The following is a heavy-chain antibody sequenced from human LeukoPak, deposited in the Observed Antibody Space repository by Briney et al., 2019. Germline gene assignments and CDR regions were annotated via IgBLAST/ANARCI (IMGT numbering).Heavy chain of an antibody. CDR2: IIPIFGTA. CDR1: GGTFSSYA. V-gene: IGHV1-69*05. J-gene: IGHJ3*02. CDR3: ARLPERATVTSVDAFDI. Sequence: SVKVSCKASGGTFSSYAISWVRQAPGQGLEWMGGIIPIFGTANYAQKFQGRVTITTDESTSTVYMELSSLRSEDTAVYYCARLPERATVTSVDAFDIWGQGTMVTVSS. D-gene: IGHD4-17*01.